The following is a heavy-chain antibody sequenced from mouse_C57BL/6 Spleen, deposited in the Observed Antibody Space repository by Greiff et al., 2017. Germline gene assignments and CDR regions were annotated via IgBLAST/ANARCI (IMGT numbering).Heavy chain of an antibody. V-gene: IGHV14-4*01. Sequence: VQLKESGAELVRPGASVKLSCTASGFNIKDDYMHWVKQRPEQGLEWIGWIDPENGDTEYASKFQGKATITADTSSNTAYLQLSSLTSEDTAVYYCTQTAQAMDYFDYWGQGTTLTVSS. CDR3: TQTAQAMDYFDY. D-gene: IGHD3-2*02. J-gene: IGHJ2*01. CDR1: GFNIKDDY. CDR2: IDPENGDT.